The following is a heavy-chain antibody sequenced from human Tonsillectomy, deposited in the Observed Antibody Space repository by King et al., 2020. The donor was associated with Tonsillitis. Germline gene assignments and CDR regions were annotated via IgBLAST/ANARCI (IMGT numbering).Heavy chain of an antibody. CDR2: INPNTGDT. V-gene: IGHV1-2*02. CDR1: GYSFTAHY. D-gene: IGHD1-26*01. Sequence: QLVQSGAEVKKPGASMKVSCKASGYSFTAHYMHWLRQAPGQGLEWMGWINPNTGDTHFAQKFQGRVTMTRDTSISTAYMELNSLTSDDTAVYYCARDGNWELLSADYWGQGALVTVSS. CDR3: ARDGNWELLSADY. J-gene: IGHJ4*02.